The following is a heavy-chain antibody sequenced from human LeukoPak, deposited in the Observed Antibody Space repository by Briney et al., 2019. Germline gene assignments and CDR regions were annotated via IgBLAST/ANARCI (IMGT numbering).Heavy chain of an antibody. J-gene: IGHJ2*01. V-gene: IGHV1-69*04. CDR3: ARGRLDWYFDL. CDR1: GGTFSSYA. Sequence: SVKVSCKASGGTFSSYAISWVRQAPGQGFEWMGRIIPILGIANYAQKFQGRVTITADKSTSTAYMELSSLRSEDTAVYYCARGRLDWYFDLWGRGTLVTVSS. CDR2: IIPILGIA.